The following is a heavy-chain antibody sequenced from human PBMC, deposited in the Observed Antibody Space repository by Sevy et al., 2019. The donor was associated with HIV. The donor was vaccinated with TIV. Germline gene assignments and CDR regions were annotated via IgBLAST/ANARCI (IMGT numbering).Heavy chain of an antibody. J-gene: IGHJ4*02. V-gene: IGHV1-2*02. CDR2: INPNTGDT. Sequence: ASVKVSCSTSGYTFSVHYIYWVRQAAGQGLEWMGWINPNTGDTNFAPKFQGRVTMNRDWSINTAYMELSRLTSADTGVYFCARLRYSDPSGQYYGGGADYFDYWGQGTLVTVSS. D-gene: IGHD3-22*01. CDR3: ARLRYSDPSGQYYGGGADYFDY. CDR1: GYTFSVHY.